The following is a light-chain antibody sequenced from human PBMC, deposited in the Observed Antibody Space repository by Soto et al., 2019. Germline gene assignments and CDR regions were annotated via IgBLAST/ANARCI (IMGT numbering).Light chain of an antibody. CDR3: SSYTSSSTRV. V-gene: IGLV2-14*01. J-gene: IGLJ1*01. Sequence: QSVLTQPASVSGSPGQSLTISCTGTSSDVGGYNYVSWYQQHPGKAPKLMIYDVSNRPSGVSNRFSGSKSGNTASLTISGLQAEDEADYYRSSYTSSSTRVFGTGTKVNVL. CDR1: SSDVGGYNY. CDR2: DVS.